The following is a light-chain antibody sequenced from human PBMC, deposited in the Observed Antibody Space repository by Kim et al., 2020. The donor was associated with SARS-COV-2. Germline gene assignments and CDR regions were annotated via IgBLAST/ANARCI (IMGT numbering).Light chain of an antibody. CDR2: GAS. V-gene: IGKV3-20*01. J-gene: IGKJ1*01. CDR1: PSVSSSY. CDR3: QQYGSSPWG. Sequence: SPGESATLACRARPSVSSSYLAWYQQKPGQAPRLLIYGASSRATGIPDRFSGSGSGTDFTLTISRLEPEDFAVYYCQQYGSSPWGFGQGTKVDIK.